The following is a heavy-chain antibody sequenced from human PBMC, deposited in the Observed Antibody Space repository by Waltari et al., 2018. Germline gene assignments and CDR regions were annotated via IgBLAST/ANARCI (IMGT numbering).Heavy chain of an antibody. D-gene: IGHD2-21*02. CDR1: RDAVTEHY. CDR2: VNPNGGGT. Sequence: LVQSGAEVMKPGASVRVSCKASRDAVTEHYIHWVRQAPGQGLGWMDWVNPNGGGTNEAQRFAGMITGTWDASITTAYMEFSRLTSGDTAVYFCAREYCGGDCRLFDYWGQGTPVTVSS. V-gene: IGHV1-2*02. CDR3: AREYCGGDCRLFDY. J-gene: IGHJ4*02.